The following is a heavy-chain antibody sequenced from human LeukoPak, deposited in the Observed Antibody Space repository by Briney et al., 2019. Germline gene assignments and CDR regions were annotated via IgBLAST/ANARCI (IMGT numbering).Heavy chain of an antibody. CDR1: AYSFTRHY. V-gene: IGHV1-46*01. CDR2: IFPTGDST. CDR3: ARELGGLLDY. D-gene: IGHD3-16*01. Sequence: ASVTVSCKAPSAYSFTRHYIQWMRQAPGQGREWMGIIFPTGDSTIYTQKFQGRVTMTRDTSTSKVYMDLRSLRSEDTAVYYCARELGGLLDYWGQGTLVTVSS. J-gene: IGHJ4*02.